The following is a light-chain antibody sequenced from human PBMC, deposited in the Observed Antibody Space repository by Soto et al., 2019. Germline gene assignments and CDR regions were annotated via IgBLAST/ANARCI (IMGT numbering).Light chain of an antibody. J-gene: IGKJ2*01. V-gene: IGKV3-11*01. CDR1: QSVSSY. CDR2: EAS. CDR3: QQRSNWPHT. Sequence: EIVLTQSPATLSLSPGERATLSCRASQSVSSYLAWYQQKPGQAPRLLMYEASNRATGIPARFSASGSGTEFTLTISSLEPEDFVVYYCQQRSNWPHTFGQGTKLEIK.